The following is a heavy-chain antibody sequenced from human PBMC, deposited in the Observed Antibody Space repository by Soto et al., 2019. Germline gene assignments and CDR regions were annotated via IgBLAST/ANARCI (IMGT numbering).Heavy chain of an antibody. CDR1: GFTVSSNY. D-gene: IGHD1-26*01. J-gene: IGHJ4*02. CDR2: IYSGGST. CDR3: ARAWWEHTPFDY. V-gene: IGHV3-66*01. Sequence: EVQLVESGGGLVQPGGSLRLSCAASGFTVSSNYMSWVRQAPGKGLEWVSVIYSGGSTYYADSMKGRFTISRNNSKNTMYIQINSLRVEDTAVYYCARAWWEHTPFDYLGQGTMVTVSS.